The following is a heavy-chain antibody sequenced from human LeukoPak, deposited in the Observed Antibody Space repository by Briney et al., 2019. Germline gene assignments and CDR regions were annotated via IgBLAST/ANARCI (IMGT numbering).Heavy chain of an antibody. CDR3: AREEGRYDSSGSFDY. CDR2: ISYDGSNK. J-gene: IGHJ4*02. D-gene: IGHD3-22*01. CDR1: GFTFSSYA. V-gene: IGHV3-30-3*01. Sequence: GGSLRLSCAASGFTFSSYAMHGVRQAPGKGLEWVAVISYDGSNKYYADSVKGRFTISRDNSKNTLYLQMNSLRAEDTAVYYCAREEGRYDSSGSFDYWGQGTLVTVSS.